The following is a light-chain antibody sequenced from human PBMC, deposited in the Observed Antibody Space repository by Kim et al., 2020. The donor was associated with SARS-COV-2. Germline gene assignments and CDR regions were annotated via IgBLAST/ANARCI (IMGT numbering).Light chain of an antibody. V-gene: IGLV1-44*01. CDR2: TDN. Sequence: QSVLTQPPSVSGTPGQRVTISCSGSNSNIGRNTVNWYQQLPGTAPKLLIHTDNQRPSGVPDRFSGSKSGTSASLAISGLHSEDEADYYCAAWDDGLNGVFGGGTQLTVL. J-gene: IGLJ3*02. CDR3: AAWDDGLNGV. CDR1: NSNIGRNT.